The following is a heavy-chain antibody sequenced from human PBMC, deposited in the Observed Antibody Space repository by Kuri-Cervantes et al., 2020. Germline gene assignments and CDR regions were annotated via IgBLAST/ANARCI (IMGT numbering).Heavy chain of an antibody. CDR3: ARDAYMDV. V-gene: IGHV1-69*13. Sequence: SVKVSCKASGYTFTSYAMNWVRQAPGQGLEWMGGIIPIFGTANYAQKFQGRVTITADESTSTAYMELSSLRSEDTAVYYCARDAYMDVWGQGTTVTVSS. J-gene: IGHJ6*02. CDR2: IIPIFGTA. CDR1: GYTFTSYA. D-gene: IGHD3-16*01.